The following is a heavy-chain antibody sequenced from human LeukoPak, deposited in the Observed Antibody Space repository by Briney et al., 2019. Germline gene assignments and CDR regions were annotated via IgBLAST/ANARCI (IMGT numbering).Heavy chain of an antibody. CDR3: ARIPSYYYGSGMPYYFDY. CDR2: ISSSGSTI. Sequence: GGSLRLSCAASGFTFSDYYMSWIRQAPGKGLEWVSYISSSGSTIYYADSVKGRFTIFRDNAKNSLYLQMNSLRAEDTAVYYCARIPSYYYGSGMPYYFDYWGQGTLVTVSS. CDR1: GFTFSDYY. D-gene: IGHD3-10*01. V-gene: IGHV3-11*01. J-gene: IGHJ4*02.